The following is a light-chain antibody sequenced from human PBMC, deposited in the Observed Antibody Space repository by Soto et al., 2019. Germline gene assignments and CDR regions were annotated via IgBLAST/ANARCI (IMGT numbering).Light chain of an antibody. V-gene: IGKV1-5*01. Sequence: QMTQSPSTLSPSVGDRGPITCRASQSISNWLAWSPQNPGKAPKALLYVASTFDSGAQSRVSGSGSGTEFILSISSLEPLDFPTCNCQPAGVLWPSGQ. J-gene: IGKJ1*01. CDR3: QPAGVLWP. CDR2: VAS. CDR1: QSISNW.